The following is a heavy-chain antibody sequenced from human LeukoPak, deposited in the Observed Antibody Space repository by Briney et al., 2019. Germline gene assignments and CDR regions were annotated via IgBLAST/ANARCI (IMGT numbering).Heavy chain of an antibody. V-gene: IGHV4-39*01. CDR1: GDSFDNSYC. CDR2: IYSSEYT. CDR3: ARGSDDYKLGNH. D-gene: IGHD5-24*01. J-gene: IGHJ5*02. Sequence: PSETLSLSCTVSGDSFDNSYCWTWVRQPPGKRPEWIGTIYSSEYTYYHPSLRSRATISADTSRNLFSLKLNSVTAADTAVYYCARGSDDYKLGNHWGNGTLVTVSS.